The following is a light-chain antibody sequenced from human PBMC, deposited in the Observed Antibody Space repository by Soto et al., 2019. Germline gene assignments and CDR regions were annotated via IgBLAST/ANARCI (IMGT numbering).Light chain of an antibody. V-gene: IGLV2-14*01. CDR3: CSYTSSSTYV. CDR2: DVS. J-gene: IGLJ1*01. CDR1: GSDVGGYNY. Sequence: QSVLTQPASVSGSPGQSITISCTGTGSDVGGYNYVSWYQQHPGKAPKLMIYDVSNRPSGVSNRFSGSKSGNTASLTISGLQAEDEADYYCCSYTSSSTYVFGTGTKSPS.